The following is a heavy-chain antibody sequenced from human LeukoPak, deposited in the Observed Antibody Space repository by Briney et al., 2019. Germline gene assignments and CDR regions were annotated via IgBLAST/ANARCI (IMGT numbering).Heavy chain of an antibody. CDR1: GFTFSSYA. CDR3: ATNDGYNYYFDY. J-gene: IGHJ4*02. Sequence: PGGSLRLSCAASGFTFSSYAMSWVRQAPGKGLEWVSTFSGSGGNTHYADSVKGRFTISRDNSKNTLYLQMNSLRAEDTAVYHCATNDGYNYYFDYWGQGTLVTVSS. D-gene: IGHD5-24*01. V-gene: IGHV3-23*01. CDR2: FSGSGGNT.